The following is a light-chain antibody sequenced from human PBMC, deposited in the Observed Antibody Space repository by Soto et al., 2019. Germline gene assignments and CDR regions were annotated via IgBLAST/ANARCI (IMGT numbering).Light chain of an antibody. Sequence: QSVLTQPASVSGSPGQSITISCTGTSSDVGGYNYVSWYQQHPGKAPKLMIYEVSNRPSGVSNRFSRSKSGNAASLTISGLQAEDEADYYCSSYTSSTSGVFGTGTKATVL. CDR3: SSYTSSTSGV. CDR1: SSDVGGYNY. CDR2: EVS. V-gene: IGLV2-14*01. J-gene: IGLJ1*01.